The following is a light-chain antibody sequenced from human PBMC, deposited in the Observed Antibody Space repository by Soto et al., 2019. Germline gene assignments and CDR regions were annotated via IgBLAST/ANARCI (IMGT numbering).Light chain of an antibody. CDR2: DVT. CDR3: SSYTSSSTLV. V-gene: IGLV2-14*01. CDR1: SSDVGGYNF. J-gene: IGLJ1*01. Sequence: QSVLTQPASVSGTPGQSITIACTGTSSDVGGYNFVSWYQQHPSKAPKLMIYDVTIRPSGVSSRFSCSKSGNTASLNISGLQDEDEADYYCSSYTSSSTLVFGTGTKLTVL.